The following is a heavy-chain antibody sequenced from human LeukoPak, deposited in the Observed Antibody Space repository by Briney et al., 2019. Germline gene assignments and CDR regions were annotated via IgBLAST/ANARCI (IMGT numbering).Heavy chain of an antibody. Sequence: GRCLRLSCASSRLIFNGCAMSWVRQAPGKGLEYVSAVSGSGGSTYYADSVKGRFTISRDNAKNTLYLRMDSLRAEDTAVYYCASAPTKSDYPWFDPWGQGTLVTVTA. CDR3: ASAPTKSDYPWFDP. J-gene: IGHJ5*02. CDR1: RLIFNGCA. V-gene: IGHV3-23*01. CDR2: VSGSGGST. D-gene: IGHD4-17*01.